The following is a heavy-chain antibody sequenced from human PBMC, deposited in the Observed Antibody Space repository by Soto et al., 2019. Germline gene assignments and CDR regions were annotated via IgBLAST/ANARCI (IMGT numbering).Heavy chain of an antibody. V-gene: IGHV3-30*18. J-gene: IGHJ4*02. CDR3: AKDRGPRRQWFIDPVDY. CDR2: ISYDGTKT. CDR1: GFTFSIYA. Sequence: QVQLVESGGGVVQPGRSLRVSCAASGFTFSIYAMHWVRQAPGTGLEWVAVISYDGTKTYYADSVKGRFTISRDNSKNTAYLQMNSLRDEDTAVYYCAKDRGPRRQWFIDPVDYWGQGTVVTVSP. D-gene: IGHD3-22*01.